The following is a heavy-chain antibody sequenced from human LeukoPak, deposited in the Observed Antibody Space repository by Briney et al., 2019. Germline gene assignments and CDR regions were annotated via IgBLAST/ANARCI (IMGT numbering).Heavy chain of an antibody. CDR3: ARDQSGYSGYDTGGALDI. J-gene: IGHJ3*02. Sequence: GGSLRLSCAASGFTFDNYGMSWVRQAPGKGLEWVSGINWNGGSTGYADSVKGRFTISRDNAKNSLYLQMNSLRAEDTALYYCARDQSGYSGYDTGGALDIWGQGTMVTVSS. CDR2: INWNGGST. CDR1: GFTFDNYG. V-gene: IGHV3-20*04. D-gene: IGHD5-12*01.